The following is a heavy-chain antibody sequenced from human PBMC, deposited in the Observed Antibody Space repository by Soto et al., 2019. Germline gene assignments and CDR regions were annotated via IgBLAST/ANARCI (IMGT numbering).Heavy chain of an antibody. CDR3: AKGGPASANYYYYMDV. CDR1: GFTFSSYA. J-gene: IGHJ6*03. V-gene: IGHV3-23*01. Sequence: PGGSLRLSCAASGFTFSSYAMSWVRQAPGKGFEWVSAISGSGGSIYYAVSVKGRFTISSDYSNNTLYLQINCLRAEDTVVYYCAKGGPASANYYYYMDVWGKGTTVTVSS. D-gene: IGHD6-25*01. CDR2: ISGSGGSI.